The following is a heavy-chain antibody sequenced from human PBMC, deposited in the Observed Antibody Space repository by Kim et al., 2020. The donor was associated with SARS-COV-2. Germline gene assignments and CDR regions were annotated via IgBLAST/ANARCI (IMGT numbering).Heavy chain of an antibody. CDR1: GFTFSSYW. D-gene: IGHD3-10*01. Sequence: GGSLRLSCAASGFTFSSYWMHWVRQAPGKGLVWVSRINSDGSSTSYADSVKGRFTISRDNAKNTLYLQMNSLRAEDTAVYYCARGMRGSGAFWFDPWGQGTLVTVSS. CDR3: ARGMRGSGAFWFDP. V-gene: IGHV3-74*01. J-gene: IGHJ5*02. CDR2: INSDGSST.